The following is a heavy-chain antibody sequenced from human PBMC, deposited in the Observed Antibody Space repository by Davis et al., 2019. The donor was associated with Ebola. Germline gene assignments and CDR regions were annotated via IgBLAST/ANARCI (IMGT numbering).Heavy chain of an antibody. CDR2: IYPGDSDT. D-gene: IGHD1-1*01. Sequence: GESLKISCKTSGYSFPTCWIGWVRQMPGKGLEWMGIIYPGDSDTRYSPSFQGQVTISADKSINTAYLQWSSLKASDTAMYYCATRVSVTTRGLFDHWGQGTLVTVSS. CDR1: GYSFPTCW. J-gene: IGHJ4*02. V-gene: IGHV5-51*01. CDR3: ATRVSVTTRGLFDH.